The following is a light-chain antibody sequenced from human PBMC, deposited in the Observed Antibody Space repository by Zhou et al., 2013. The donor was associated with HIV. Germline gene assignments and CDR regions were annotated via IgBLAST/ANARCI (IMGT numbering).Light chain of an antibody. CDR1: QSISNW. Sequence: DIQMTQSPSTLSASVGDRVTIACRASQSISNWLAWYQQKPGKAPKLLIYKASNLQSGVPSRFSGSGSGSDFILTISSLQPEDSATYYCQQSYTTPSWTFGQGTKVEIK. CDR2: KAS. J-gene: IGKJ1*01. V-gene: IGKV1-5*03. CDR3: QQSYTTPSWT.